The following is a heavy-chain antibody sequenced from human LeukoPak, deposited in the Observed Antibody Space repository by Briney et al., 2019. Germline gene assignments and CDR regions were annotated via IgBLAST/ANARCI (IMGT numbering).Heavy chain of an antibody. CDR1: GGSISSSSYY. Sequence: SETLSLTCAVSGGSISSSSYYWGWIRQPPGKGLEWIGSIYYSGSTYYNPSLKSRVTISVDTSKNQFSLKLSSVTAADTAVYYCARLIPMRYYDSSGYFDYWGQGTLVTVSS. CDR3: ARLIPMRYYDSSGYFDY. J-gene: IGHJ4*02. D-gene: IGHD3-22*01. V-gene: IGHV4-39*01. CDR2: IYYSGST.